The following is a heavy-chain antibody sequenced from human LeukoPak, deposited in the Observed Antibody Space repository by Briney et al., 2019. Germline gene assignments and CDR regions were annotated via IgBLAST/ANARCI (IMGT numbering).Heavy chain of an antibody. CDR1: GFTFRDYS. J-gene: IGHJ4*01. CDR3: ARGVGTMGGRPDY. CDR2: IWYDGSNK. V-gene: IGHV3-33*01. Sequence: GGSLRLSCVGSGFTFRDYSMHWVRQAADRGLEWVASIWYDGSNKYYADSVTGRFTISRDNSKNTVYLQMNSQRVEDTAIYYCARGVGTMGGRPDYWGQGTQVTVSS. D-gene: IGHD1/OR15-1a*01.